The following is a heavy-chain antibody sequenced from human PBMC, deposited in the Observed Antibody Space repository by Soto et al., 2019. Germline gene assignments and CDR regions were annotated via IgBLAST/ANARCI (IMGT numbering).Heavy chain of an antibody. V-gene: IGHV3-48*01. CDR1: GFRFSDYK. Sequence: GGSLRLSCAASGFRFSDYKMIWVRQAPGKGLEWVSYISGSGSTIYYADSVRGRFTISRDNSKNTLYLQMKSLRAEDTAVYYCARDPPATRHGMDVWGQGTTVTVSS. CDR3: ARDPPATRHGMDV. CDR2: ISGSGSTI. J-gene: IGHJ6*02.